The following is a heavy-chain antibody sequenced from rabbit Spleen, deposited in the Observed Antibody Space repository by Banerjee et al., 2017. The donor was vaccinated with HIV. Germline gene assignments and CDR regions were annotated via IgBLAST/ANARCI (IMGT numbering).Heavy chain of an antibody. D-gene: IGHD8-1*01. V-gene: IGHV1S45*01. CDR1: GFSFDSGYV. J-gene: IGHJ6*01. CDR3: ARDTGSSFSTYGMDL. Sequence: QEQLVESGGGLVQPEGSLTLTCTASGFSFDSGYVMCWVRQAPGKGLEWIGCIYAGSSGSTYYASWAKGRFTISKPSSTTVTLQMASLTAADTATYFCARDTGSSFSTYGMDLWGQGTLVTVS. CDR2: IYAGSSGST.